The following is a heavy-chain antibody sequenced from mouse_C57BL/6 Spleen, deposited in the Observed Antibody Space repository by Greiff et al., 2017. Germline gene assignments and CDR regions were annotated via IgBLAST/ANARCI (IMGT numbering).Heavy chain of an antibody. CDR2: INPSSGYT. V-gene: IGHV1-7*01. Sequence: VQLQQSGAELAKPGASVKLSCKASGYTFTSYWMHWVKQRPGQGLEWIGYINPSSGYTKYNQKFKGKVTLTADKSTSTAYMQLSSLTNEDSAVYYCARRTVSNYGEYWGQGTTLAVSS. CDR3: ARRTVSNYGEY. D-gene: IGHD2-5*01. J-gene: IGHJ2*01. CDR1: GYTFTSYW.